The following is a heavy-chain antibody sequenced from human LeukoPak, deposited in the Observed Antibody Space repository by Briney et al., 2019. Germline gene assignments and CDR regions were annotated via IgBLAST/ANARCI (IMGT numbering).Heavy chain of an antibody. CDR2: IIPIFGTA. V-gene: IGHV1-69*05. D-gene: IGHD3-3*01. J-gene: IGHJ6*03. Sequence: VASVKVSCKASGGTFSSYAISWVRQAPGQGLEWMGGIIPIFGTANYAQKFQGRVTITTDESTSTAYMELSSLRSEDTAVYYCARAPNYDFWSGYSGYYYYYMDVWGKGTTVTVSS. CDR1: GGTFSSYA. CDR3: ARAPNYDFWSGYSGYYYYYMDV.